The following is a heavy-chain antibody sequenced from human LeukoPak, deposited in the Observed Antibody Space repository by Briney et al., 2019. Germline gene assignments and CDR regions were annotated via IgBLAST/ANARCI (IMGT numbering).Heavy chain of an antibody. D-gene: IGHD3-3*01. Sequence: GGSLRLSCAAPGFTFSSYSMNWVRQAPGKGLEWVSSISSSSSYIYYADSVKGRFTISRDNAKNSLYLQMNSLRAEDTAVYYCARPDYDFWIDVWGQGTTVTVSS. CDR3: ARPDYDFWIDV. CDR2: ISSSSSYI. J-gene: IGHJ6*02. V-gene: IGHV3-21*04. CDR1: GFTFSSYS.